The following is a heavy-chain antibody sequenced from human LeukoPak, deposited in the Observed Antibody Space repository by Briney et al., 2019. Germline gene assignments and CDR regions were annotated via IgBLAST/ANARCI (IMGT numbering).Heavy chain of an antibody. D-gene: IGHD6-13*01. J-gene: IGHJ4*02. CDR1: GFTFSNYA. CDR3: PKGSAAVRPYHFDY. V-gene: IGHV3-23*01. Sequence: GGSLRLSCAASGFTFSNYAMSWVRQAPGKGLEWVSAISGSGDSTYYADSVRGRFTISRDNSRNTVYLQMNSLRAEDTAVYYCPKGSAAVRPYHFDYWGQGILVTVSS. CDR2: ISGSGDST.